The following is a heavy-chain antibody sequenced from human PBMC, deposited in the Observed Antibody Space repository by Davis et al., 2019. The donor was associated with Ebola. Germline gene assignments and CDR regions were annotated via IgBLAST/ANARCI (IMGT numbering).Heavy chain of an antibody. CDR1: GFTFSAHA. V-gene: IGHV3-23*01. Sequence: GGSLRLSCAASGFTFSAHAMYWVRQAPGKGLEWVSIIGLDYDTYYADSVKGRFTISRDNSKNTLYLQMNSLRAEDTAVYYCAKKPRNGSGSYGMDVWGQGTTVTVSS. J-gene: IGHJ6*02. D-gene: IGHD3-10*01. CDR3: AKKPRNGSGSYGMDV. CDR2: IGLDYDT.